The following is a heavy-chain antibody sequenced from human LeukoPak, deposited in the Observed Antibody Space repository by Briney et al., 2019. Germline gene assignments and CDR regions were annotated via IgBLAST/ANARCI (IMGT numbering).Heavy chain of an antibody. J-gene: IGHJ4*02. Sequence: GGSLRLSFEASGFTFRSYGMHWVRQAPGKGLGWVEVISLDGRNKYYADSVKGRFTISRDNSKNTLYLRMNSLRAEDTAVYYCARAKPWGYCSGGSCYYFDYWGQGTLVTVSS. CDR3: ARAKPWGYCSGGSCYYFDY. CDR1: GFTFRSYG. V-gene: IGHV3-30*03. D-gene: IGHD2-15*01. CDR2: ISLDGRNK.